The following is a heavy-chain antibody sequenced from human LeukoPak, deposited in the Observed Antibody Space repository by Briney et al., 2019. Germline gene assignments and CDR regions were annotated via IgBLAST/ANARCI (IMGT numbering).Heavy chain of an antibody. CDR2: IYYSGST. J-gene: IGHJ4*02. D-gene: IGHD3-3*01. Sequence: SETLSLTCTVSGGSMSPYHWSWIRQPPGKGLEWIGYIYYSGSTNYNPSLKSRVTISVDTSKNQFSLKLSSVTAADTAVYYCASHKYDFWSGYLDYWGQGTLVTVSS. V-gene: IGHV4-59*01. CDR3: ASHKYDFWSGYLDY. CDR1: GGSMSPYH.